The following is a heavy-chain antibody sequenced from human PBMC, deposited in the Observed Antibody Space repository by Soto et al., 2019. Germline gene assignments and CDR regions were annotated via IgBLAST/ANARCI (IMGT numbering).Heavy chain of an antibody. CDR1: GFTFSSYA. J-gene: IGHJ6*02. D-gene: IGHD5-18*01. Sequence: GSLRLSCAASGFTFSSYAMSWVRQAPGKVLEWVSAISGSGGSTYYADSVKGRFTISRDNSKNTLYLQMNSLRAEDTAVYYCAKDPHIIGLWVPYYYGMDVWGQGPTVTV. CDR3: AKDPHIIGLWVPYYYGMDV. V-gene: IGHV3-23*01. CDR2: ISGSGGST.